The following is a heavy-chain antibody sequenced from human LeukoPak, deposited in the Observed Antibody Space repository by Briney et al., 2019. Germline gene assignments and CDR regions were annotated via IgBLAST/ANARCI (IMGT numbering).Heavy chain of an antibody. J-gene: IGHJ4*02. V-gene: IGHV4/OR15-8*01. D-gene: IGHD6-19*01. CDR1: GGSISSGIR. Sequence: SETLSLTCGVSGGSISSGIRWSWVRQPPGKGLEWIGEIHHEGSTKYSPSLKSRVTISVDKSKNQFSLKLNSVTAADTAVYYCTAQGGWYIDYWGQGTLVTVSS. CDR3: TAQGGWYIDY. CDR2: IHHEGST.